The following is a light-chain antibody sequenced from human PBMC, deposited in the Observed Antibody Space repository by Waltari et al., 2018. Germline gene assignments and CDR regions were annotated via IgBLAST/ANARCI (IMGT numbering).Light chain of an antibody. CDR3: QQYYTTPLT. CDR1: QSVLYTSDNDNY. Sequence: DIVMTLSPVSLPVSLVDRATIHCRSRQSVLYTSDNDNYLAWYQQKPGQPPKLLIYWASTRASGVPDRFSGSGSGTDFTLTISSLQAADVAVYYCQQYYTTPLTFGQGTRVEI. CDR2: WAS. J-gene: IGKJ1*01. V-gene: IGKV4-1*01.